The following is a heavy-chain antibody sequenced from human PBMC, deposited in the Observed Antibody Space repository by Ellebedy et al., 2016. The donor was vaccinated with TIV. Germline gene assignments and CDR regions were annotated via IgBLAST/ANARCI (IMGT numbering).Heavy chain of an antibody. V-gene: IGHV4-59*01. D-gene: IGHD6-19*01. CDR1: GGSISSYY. CDR2: IYYSGST. Sequence: SETLSLXXTVSGGSISSYYWRWIRQPPGKGLEWIGYIYYSGSTNYNPSLKSRVTISVDTSKNQFSLKLSSVTAADTAVYYCARDLAVSGSDYWGQGTLVTVSS. CDR3: ARDLAVSGSDY. J-gene: IGHJ4*02.